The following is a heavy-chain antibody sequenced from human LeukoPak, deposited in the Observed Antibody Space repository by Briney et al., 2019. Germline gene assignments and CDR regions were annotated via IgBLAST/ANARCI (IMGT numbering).Heavy chain of an antibody. CDR1: GFIFSNYP. CDR3: AREIPNAFDI. CDR2: ASHSGNNK. V-gene: IGHV3-30-3*01. Sequence: GGSLTLSCAASGFIFSNYPMHWVRQAPGKGLEWVAVASHSGNNKYYPNAVRGRFTISRDNSKDTLFLQMDSLRTEDTAVYYCAREIPNAFDIWGQGTMVTVSS. J-gene: IGHJ3*02.